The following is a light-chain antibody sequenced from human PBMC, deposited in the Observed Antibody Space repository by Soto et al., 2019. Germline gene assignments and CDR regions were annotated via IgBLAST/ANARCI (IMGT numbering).Light chain of an antibody. CDR3: LLYYSGARV. CDR2: DTN. CDR1: TGAVTSGHY. V-gene: IGLV7-46*01. Sequence: QAVVTQEPSLTVSPGGTVTLTCGSSTGAVTSGHYPYWFQQKPGQAPRTLIYDTNNKHSWTPARLSGSLLGGKAALTLSGAQPEDEAEYYCLLYYSGARVFGGGTQLTVL. J-gene: IGLJ3*02.